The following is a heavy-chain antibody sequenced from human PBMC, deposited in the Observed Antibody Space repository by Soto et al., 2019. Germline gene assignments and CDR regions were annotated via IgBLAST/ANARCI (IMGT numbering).Heavy chain of an antibody. CDR3: VRGTNSYCSGGSYRFGYFFDY. V-gene: IGHV3-48*03. J-gene: IGHJ4*02. CDR2: ISSSGSSI. Sequence: GGSLRRSCAASGFPLSNFELHWVRRAPWKGLEWIAYISSSGSSIFFAYSVQGRCSVSRDNRKNSLSLTLDRLRGDDTALYYCVRGTNSYCSGGSYRFGYFFDYWDRGT. D-gene: IGHD3-10*01. CDR1: GFPLSNFE.